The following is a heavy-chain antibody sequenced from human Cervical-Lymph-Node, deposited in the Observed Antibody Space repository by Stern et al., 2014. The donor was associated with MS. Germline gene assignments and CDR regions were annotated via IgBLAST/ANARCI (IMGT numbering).Heavy chain of an antibody. CDR3: ARDDSALDI. J-gene: IGHJ3*02. CDR2: INTYTGTP. D-gene: IGHD2-21*02. V-gene: IGHV7-4-1*02. Sequence: QVQLVQSGSELTKPGASVKVSCKASGYSFISYPVNWVRQAPGQGLEWMGWINTYTGTPNYAQDFTGSFGFSLDTFCSSAYLGIISPQTDDTAIYYCARDDSALDIWGPGTMVTVSS. CDR1: GYSFISYP.